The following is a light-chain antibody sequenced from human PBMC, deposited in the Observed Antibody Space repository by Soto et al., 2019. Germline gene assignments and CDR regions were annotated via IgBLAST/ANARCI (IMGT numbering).Light chain of an antibody. J-gene: IGLJ1*01. CDR3: SSYAGSNNYV. CDR1: SSDVGAYDS. CDR2: EVS. V-gene: IGLV2-8*01. Sequence: QSALTQPPSASGSRGQSVTISCTGTSSDVGAYDSVSWYQHHPGKAPKALIYEVSKRPSGVPDRFSGSKSGNTASLTVSGLQAEDEADYYCSSYAGSNNYVFGTGTKV.